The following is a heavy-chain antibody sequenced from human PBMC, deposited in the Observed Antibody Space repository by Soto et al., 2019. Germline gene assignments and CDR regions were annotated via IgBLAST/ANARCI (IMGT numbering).Heavy chain of an antibody. Sequence: PGGSLRLSCAASGFTFSSYGMHWVRQAPGKGLEWVAVIWYDGSNKYYADSVKGRFTISRDNSKNTLYLQMNSLRSEDTAVYYCARDSRHYDILTGYPTDDYWGQGTLVTVSS. D-gene: IGHD3-9*01. V-gene: IGHV3-33*01. CDR3: ARDSRHYDILTGYPTDDY. CDR1: GFTFSSYG. CDR2: IWYDGSNK. J-gene: IGHJ4*02.